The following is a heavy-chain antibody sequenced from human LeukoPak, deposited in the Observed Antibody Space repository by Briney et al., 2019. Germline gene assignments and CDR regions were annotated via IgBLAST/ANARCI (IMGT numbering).Heavy chain of an antibody. D-gene: IGHD3-3*01. V-gene: IGHV3-23*01. CDR3: AKADELEYYDFWSGYYNPPIDY. CDR1: GFAFSSYA. CDR2: ISGSGGGT. Sequence: GGSLRLSCAASGFAFSSYAMSWVRQAPGKGLEWVSTISGSGGGTYYADSVKGRFTISRDNSKNTLYLQMNSLRAEDTAVYYCAKADELEYYDFWSGYYNPPIDYWGQGTLVTVSS. J-gene: IGHJ4*02.